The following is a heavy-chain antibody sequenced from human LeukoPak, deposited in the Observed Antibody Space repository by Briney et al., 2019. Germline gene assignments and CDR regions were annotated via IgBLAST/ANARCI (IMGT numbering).Heavy chain of an antibody. CDR3: ARDSIAIVAIITPCFDT. V-gene: IGHV1-2*02. J-gene: IGHJ5*02. Sequence: ASVKVSCKASGYVFTFYGITWVRQSLGQGPEWRGWINPSSGRATYEQKFVGRVTLTRDTSITTAYMELGSLTSDDTAVYYCARDSIAIVAIITPCFDTWGQGTHVTVSS. CDR2: INPSSGRA. D-gene: IGHD2-15*01. CDR1: GYVFTFYG.